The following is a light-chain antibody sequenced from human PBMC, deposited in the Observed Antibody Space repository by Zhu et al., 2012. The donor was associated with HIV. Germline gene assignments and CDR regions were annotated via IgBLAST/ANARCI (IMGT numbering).Light chain of an antibody. CDR3: QQRRNWPLT. CDR2: GAS. V-gene: IGKV3D-20*02. Sequence: DIVLTQSPGTLSLSPGERATLSCRASESVRSRYLAWYQQKPGQAPRLLIYGASSRATGIPDRFSGSGSGTDFTLTISSLEPEDFAVYYCQQRRNWPLTFGGGTRVEI. CDR1: ESVRSRY. J-gene: IGKJ4*01.